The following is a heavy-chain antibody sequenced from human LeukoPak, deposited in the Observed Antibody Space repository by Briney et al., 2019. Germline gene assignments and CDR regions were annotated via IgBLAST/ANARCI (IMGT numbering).Heavy chain of an antibody. V-gene: IGHV3-53*01. CDR1: GFTVSSNY. D-gene: IGHD5-18*01. Sequence: PGGSLRLSCAASGFTVSSNYMSWVRQAPGKGLEWVSVIYSGGSTYYADSVKGRFTISRDNSKTTLYLQMNSLRAEDTAVYYCARGGYSYGYSPGDAYFDYWGQGTLVTVSS. J-gene: IGHJ4*02. CDR2: IYSGGST. CDR3: ARGGYSYGYSPGDAYFDY.